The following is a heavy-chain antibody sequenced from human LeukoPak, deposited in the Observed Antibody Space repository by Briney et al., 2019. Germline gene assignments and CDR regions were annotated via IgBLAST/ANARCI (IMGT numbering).Heavy chain of an antibody. CDR1: GFTFSDYY. CDR3: ATANRDDFDY. V-gene: IGHV3-11*04. D-gene: IGHD5-24*01. J-gene: IGHJ4*02. CDR2: ISSSGCTI. Sequence: GGSLRLSCAASGFTFSDYYMSWIRQAPGQVLDWFSYISSSGCTIYYSDSLNCRFTISRDNAKNSLYLQMNSLRAEDTAVYYCATANRDDFDYWGQGTLVTVSS.